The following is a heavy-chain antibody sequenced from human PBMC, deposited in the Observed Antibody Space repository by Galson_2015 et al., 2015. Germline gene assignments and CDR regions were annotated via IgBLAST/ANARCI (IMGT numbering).Heavy chain of an antibody. CDR3: ARNLHFYYGSRAFDH. J-gene: IGHJ4*02. V-gene: IGHV3-11*01. Sequence: SLSLSCAASGFMLTDYYMNWIRQAPGKGLEWISHISVSGKTIYYADSVKGRFIISRDNANNSVYLQMNNLTPEDTAVYYCARNLHFYYGSRAFDHWGQGTLVTVSS. CDR1: GFMLTDYY. CDR2: ISVSGKTI. D-gene: IGHD3-10*01.